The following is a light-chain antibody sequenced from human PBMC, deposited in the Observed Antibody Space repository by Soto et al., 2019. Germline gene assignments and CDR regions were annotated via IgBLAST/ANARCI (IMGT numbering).Light chain of an antibody. Sequence: IQLTQSPSSLSASVGDRVTITCRASQGISSYLAWYQQKPGKAPKLLIYAASTLQSGVPSRFSGSGSGTDFTLTISSLQPEDFATCYCQQLNRYTFGQGTKLEIK. CDR2: AAS. V-gene: IGKV1-9*01. CDR1: QGISSY. J-gene: IGKJ2*01. CDR3: QQLNRYT.